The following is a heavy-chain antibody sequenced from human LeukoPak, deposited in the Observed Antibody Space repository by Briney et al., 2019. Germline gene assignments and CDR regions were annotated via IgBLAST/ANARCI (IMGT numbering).Heavy chain of an antibody. Sequence: SETLSLTCTVSGGSINNYYWSWIRQPPGKGLEWIGSIYSSGSTNYSPSLKSRVTISVDTSKNQFSLKLSSVTAADTAVYYCARTYGSGSYVDYWGQGTLVTVSS. CDR2: IYSSGST. CDR1: GGSINNYY. J-gene: IGHJ4*02. CDR3: ARTYGSGSYVDY. D-gene: IGHD3-10*01. V-gene: IGHV4-59*12.